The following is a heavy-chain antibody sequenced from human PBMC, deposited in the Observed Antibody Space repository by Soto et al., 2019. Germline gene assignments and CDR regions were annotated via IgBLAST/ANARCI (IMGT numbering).Heavy chain of an antibody. J-gene: IGHJ4*02. V-gene: IGHV3-30-3*01. D-gene: IGHD3-10*01. Sequence: QVQLVESGGGVVQPGRSLRLSCAASGFTFSSYAMHWVRQAPGKGLEWVAVISYDGSNKYYADSVKGRFTISRDNSKNTLYLQMNSLRAEDTAVYYCARDGGPALLWFGELLGRGYFDYWGQGTLVTVSS. CDR1: GFTFSSYA. CDR2: ISYDGSNK. CDR3: ARDGGPALLWFGELLGRGYFDY.